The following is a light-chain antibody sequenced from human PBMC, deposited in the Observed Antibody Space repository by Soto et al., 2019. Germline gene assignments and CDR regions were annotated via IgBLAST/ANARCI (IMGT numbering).Light chain of an antibody. CDR2: DVS. V-gene: IGLV2-14*01. Sequence: QSALTQPASVSGSPGQSITISCTGTGSDVGGYNYVSWYQQHPGKAPKLMIYDVSNRPSGVSNRFSGSKSGNTASLTISGLQAEDDADYYCSSYTSSSVVFGGGTKVTVL. CDR1: GSDVGGYNY. CDR3: SSYTSSSVV. J-gene: IGLJ2*01.